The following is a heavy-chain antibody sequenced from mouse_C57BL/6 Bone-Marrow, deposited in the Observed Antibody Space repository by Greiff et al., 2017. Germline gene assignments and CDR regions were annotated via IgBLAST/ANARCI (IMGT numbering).Heavy chain of an antibody. Sequence: QVQLKESGAELARPGASVKMSCKASGYTFTSYTMHWVKQRPGQGLEWIGYINPSSGYTKYNQKFKDKATLTADKAASTAYMQLSSLTSEDSAVYYWARVGYYYGSSYVHWYFDVWGTGTTVTVSS. V-gene: IGHV1-4*01. CDR2: INPSSGYT. CDR1: GYTFTSYT. D-gene: IGHD1-1*01. CDR3: ARVGYYYGSSYVHWYFDV. J-gene: IGHJ1*03.